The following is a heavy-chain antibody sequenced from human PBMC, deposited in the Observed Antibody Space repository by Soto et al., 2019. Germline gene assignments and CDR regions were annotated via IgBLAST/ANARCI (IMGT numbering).Heavy chain of an antibody. CDR1: GYSFTSYW. V-gene: IGHV5-51*01. D-gene: IGHD5-18*01. J-gene: IGHJ4*02. Sequence: GESLKISCKGSGYSFTSYWIGWVRQMPGKGLEWMGIIYPGDSDTRYSPSFQGQVTISADKSISTAYLQWSSLKASDTAMYYCATLGDTAMGQVVRWFPEIHYWGQGTLVTVSS. CDR2: IYPGDSDT. CDR3: ATLGDTAMGQVVRWFPEIHY.